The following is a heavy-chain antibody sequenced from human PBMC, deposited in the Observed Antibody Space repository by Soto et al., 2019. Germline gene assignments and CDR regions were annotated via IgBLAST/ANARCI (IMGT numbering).Heavy chain of an antibody. D-gene: IGHD3-9*01. V-gene: IGHV1-2*02. J-gene: IGHJ5*02. CDR2: INPNSGDT. Sequence: GASVKVSCKASGYTFTGYYMHWARQAPGQGLEWMGWINPNSGDTNYAQKFQGRVTMTRDTSISTAYMELSRLRSDDTAVYYCARGGDILTGRLAPSNWFDPWGQGTLVTVSS. CDR1: GYTFTGYY. CDR3: ARGGDILTGRLAPSNWFDP.